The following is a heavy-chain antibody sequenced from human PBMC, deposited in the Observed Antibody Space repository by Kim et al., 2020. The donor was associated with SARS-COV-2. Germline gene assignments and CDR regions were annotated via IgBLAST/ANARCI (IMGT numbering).Heavy chain of an antibody. D-gene: IGHD1-26*01. V-gene: IGHV3-9*01. CDR1: GFTFDDYA. CDR2: ISWNSGSI. CDR3: AKDMVTYSGAFDY. J-gene: IGHJ4*02. Sequence: GGSLRLSCAASGFTFDDYAMHWVRQAPGKGLEWVSGISWNSGSIGYADSVKGRFTISRDNAKNSLYLQMNSLRAEDTALYYCAKDMVTYSGAFDYWGQGTLVTVSS.